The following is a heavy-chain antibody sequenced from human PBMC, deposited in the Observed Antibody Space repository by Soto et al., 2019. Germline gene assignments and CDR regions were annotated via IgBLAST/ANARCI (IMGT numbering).Heavy chain of an antibody. D-gene: IGHD2-2*01. Sequence: HPGGSLRLSCAASGFTFSSYSMNWVRQDPGKGLEWVSYISSSSSTIYYADSVKGRFTISRDNAKNSLYLQMNSLRAENTAVYYCARAWGLYCSSTSCYGGPTSPFDYWGQGTLVTSPQ. CDR1: GFTFSSYS. CDR2: ISSSSSTI. J-gene: IGHJ4*02. CDR3: ARAWGLYCSSTSCYGGPTSPFDY. V-gene: IGHV3-48*01.